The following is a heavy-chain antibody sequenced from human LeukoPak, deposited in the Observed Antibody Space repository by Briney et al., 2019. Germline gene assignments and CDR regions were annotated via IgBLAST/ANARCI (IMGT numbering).Heavy chain of an antibody. Sequence: GASVKVSCKASGYTFTGYYIHWVRQAPGQGLEWMGWINPNSGDTNYAQKFQGRVTMTRDTSISTAYMELSRLRSDDTAVYYCARGGGIVGAPPYYYYYMDVWGKGTTVTVSS. CDR1: GYTFTGYY. V-gene: IGHV1-2*02. J-gene: IGHJ6*03. D-gene: IGHD1-26*01. CDR3: ARGGGIVGAPPYYYYYMDV. CDR2: INPNSGDT.